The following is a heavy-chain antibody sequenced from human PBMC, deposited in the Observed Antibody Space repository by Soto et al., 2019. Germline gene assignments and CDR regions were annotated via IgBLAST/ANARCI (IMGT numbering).Heavy chain of an antibody. J-gene: IGHJ6*02. V-gene: IGHV1-58*01. Sequence: ASVKVSCKASGFTFTSSAVQWVRQARGQRLEWIGWIVVGSGNTNYAQKFQERVTITRDMSTSTAYMELSSLRSEDTAVYYCAAATVTTENYYYYGMDVWGQGTTVTVSS. D-gene: IGHD4-17*01. CDR3: AAATVTTENYYYYGMDV. CDR1: GFTFTSSA. CDR2: IVVGSGNT.